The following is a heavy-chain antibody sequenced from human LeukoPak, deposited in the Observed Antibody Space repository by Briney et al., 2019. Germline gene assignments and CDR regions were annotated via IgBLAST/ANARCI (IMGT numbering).Heavy chain of an antibody. V-gene: IGHV3-23*01. J-gene: IGHJ4*02. D-gene: IGHD5-18*01. CDR2: ISGGGGST. CDR1: GFTFSSYA. Sequence: GGSLRLSCAASGFTFSSYAMSWVRQAPGKGLEWVSAISGGGGSTYYADSVKGRFTISRDNSKNTLYLQMNSLRAEDTAVYYCAKADVDTPTFDYWGQGTLVTVSS. CDR3: AKADVDTPTFDY.